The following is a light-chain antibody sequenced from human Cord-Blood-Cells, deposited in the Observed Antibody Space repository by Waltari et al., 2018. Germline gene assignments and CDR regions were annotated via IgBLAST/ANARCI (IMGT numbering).Light chain of an antibody. CDR2: GAS. CDR3: QQYNNWPPLT. CDR1: QSVSSN. V-gene: IGKV3-15*01. J-gene: IGKJ4*01. Sequence: EIVMTQSPATLSVSPGERATLSYRASQSVSSNLAWYQQKPGQAPRLLIYGASTRATGIPARFSGSGSGTEFTLTISSLQSEYFAVYYCQQYNNWPPLTFGGGTKVEIK.